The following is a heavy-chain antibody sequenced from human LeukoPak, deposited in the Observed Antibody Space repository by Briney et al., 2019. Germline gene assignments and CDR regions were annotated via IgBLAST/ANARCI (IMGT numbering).Heavy chain of an antibody. V-gene: IGHV3-53*01. J-gene: IGHJ6*03. D-gene: IGHD5-18*01. CDR1: GFTVSSNY. CDR3: ARVNSYGYSYYYYYYMDV. Sequence: PGGSLRLSCAASGFTVSSNYMSWVRQAPGKGLEWVSVIYSGGSTYYADSVKGLFTISRDNSKDTLYLQMNSLRAEDTAVYYCARVNSYGYSYYYYYYMDVWGKGTTVTVSS. CDR2: IYSGGST.